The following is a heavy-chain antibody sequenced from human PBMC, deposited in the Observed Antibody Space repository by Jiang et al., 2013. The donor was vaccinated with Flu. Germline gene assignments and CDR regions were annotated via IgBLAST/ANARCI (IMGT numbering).Heavy chain of an antibody. CDR1: GASISNENW. J-gene: IGHJ4*02. CDR3: TSNVFYSLDY. D-gene: IGHD3/OR15-3a*01. V-gene: IGHV4-4*02. CDR2: IHHSGTT. Sequence: GLVKPWGTLSLTCIVSGASISNENWWSWVRQSPGKGLEWIGEIHHSGTTNYNPSLSSRVTISVDKSKNQFSVTLRSATAADTALYYCTSNVFYSLDYWGQGRLVTVSS.